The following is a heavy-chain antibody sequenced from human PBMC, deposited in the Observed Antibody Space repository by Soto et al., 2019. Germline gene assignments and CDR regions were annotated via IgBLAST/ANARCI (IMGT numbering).Heavy chain of an antibody. D-gene: IGHD6-19*01. J-gene: IGHJ3*02. CDR2: IKHSGSS. CDR3: ARGGSSDWQVALDI. CDR1: AGSFSHYY. Sequence: SETLSLTCAVYAGSFSHYYWNWIRQSPGEGLEWIGKIKHSGSSNYNPSLRSRVSISVDMSKNQFSLRLTSVTAADTAVYYCARGGSSDWQVALDIWGQGTMVTVSS. V-gene: IGHV4-34*01.